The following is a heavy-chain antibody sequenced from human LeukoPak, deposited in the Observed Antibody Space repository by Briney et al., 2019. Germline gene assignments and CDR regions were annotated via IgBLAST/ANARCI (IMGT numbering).Heavy chain of an antibody. Sequence: GGSLRLSCAASGFTFSSSWMSWVRQAPGKGLEWVAFIRSDGSNKYYADSVKGRFTISRDNSKNTLYLQMNSLRAEDTAVYYCARAGNTRFDYWGQGTLVTVSS. CDR1: GFTFSSSW. J-gene: IGHJ4*02. CDR2: IRSDGSNK. D-gene: IGHD2/OR15-2a*01. CDR3: ARAGNTRFDY. V-gene: IGHV3-30*02.